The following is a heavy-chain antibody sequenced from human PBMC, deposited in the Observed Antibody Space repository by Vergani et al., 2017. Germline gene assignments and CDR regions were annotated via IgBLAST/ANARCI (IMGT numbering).Heavy chain of an antibody. CDR3: AKGRLLWFGELYDY. V-gene: IGHV3-30*18. Sequence: VQLVQSGAEVKKPGESLRISCKGSGFTFSSYGMHWVRQAPGKGLEWVAVISYDGSNKYYADSVKGRFTISRDNSKNTLYLQMNSLRAEDTAVYYCAKGRLLWFGELYDYWGQGTLVTVSS. CDR2: ISYDGSNK. J-gene: IGHJ4*02. D-gene: IGHD3-10*01. CDR1: GFTFSSYG.